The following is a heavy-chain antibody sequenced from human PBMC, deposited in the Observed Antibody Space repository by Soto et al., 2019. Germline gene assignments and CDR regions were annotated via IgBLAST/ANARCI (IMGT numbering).Heavy chain of an antibody. CDR3: ARVGGNYDYYYGMDV. D-gene: IGHD2-21*02. Sequence: ASVKVSCKASGGTFSSYAISWVRQAPGQGLEWMGGIIPIFGTANYAQKFQGRVTITADESTSTAYMELSSLRSEDTAVYYCARVGGNYDYYYGMDVWGQGTTVTVSS. CDR2: IIPIFGTA. J-gene: IGHJ6*02. CDR1: GGTFSSYA. V-gene: IGHV1-69*13.